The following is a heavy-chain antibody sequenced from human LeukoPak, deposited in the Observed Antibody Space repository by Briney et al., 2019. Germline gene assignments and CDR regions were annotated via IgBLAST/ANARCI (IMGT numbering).Heavy chain of an antibody. CDR2: ISYDGSNK. CDR1: GFTFTTYA. V-gene: IGHV3-30*04. D-gene: IGHD1-26*01. CDR3: AKSWAYSGSPTD. J-gene: IGHJ4*02. Sequence: GGSLRLSCAASGFTFTTYAMHWVRQAPGKGLEWVAVISYDGSNKYYADSVKGRFTISRDNSKNTLYLQMNSLRAEDTAVYYCAKSWAYSGSPTDWGQGTLVTVSS.